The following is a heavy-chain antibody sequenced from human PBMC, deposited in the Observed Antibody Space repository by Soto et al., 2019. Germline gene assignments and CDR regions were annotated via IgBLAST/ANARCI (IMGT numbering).Heavy chain of an antibody. Sequence: VGSLSLSCAASGFTLSNYAMTCVRQAPGTGLEWVSAISGSGDSTYYADAVKVRFTISRDNSRNTLYLQMNSLRAEDTDVYYCAKDRYYDFWSGRYYLDYWGQRTLVTVSS. D-gene: IGHD3-3*01. CDR3: AKDRYYDFWSGRYYLDY. V-gene: IGHV3-23*01. CDR1: GFTLSNYA. CDR2: ISGSGDST. J-gene: IGHJ4*02.